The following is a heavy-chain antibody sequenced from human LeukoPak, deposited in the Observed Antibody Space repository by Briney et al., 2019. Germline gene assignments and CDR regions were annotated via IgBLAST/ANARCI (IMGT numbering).Heavy chain of an antibody. J-gene: IGHJ1*01. Sequence: ASVKVSCKASGGTFSSYAISWVRQAPGQGLEWMGWINPNSGGTNYAQKFQGRVTMTRDTSISTAYMELSRLRSDDTAVYYCARGSSGWYAYFQHWGQGTLVTVSS. CDR3: ARGSSGWYAYFQH. CDR1: GGTFSSYA. CDR2: INPNSGGT. D-gene: IGHD6-19*01. V-gene: IGHV1-2*02.